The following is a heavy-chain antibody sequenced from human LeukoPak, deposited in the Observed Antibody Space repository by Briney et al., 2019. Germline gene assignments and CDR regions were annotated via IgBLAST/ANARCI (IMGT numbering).Heavy chain of an antibody. Sequence: ASVTVSCKASGYTFTGYYMHWVRQAPGQGLEWMGWINPNSGGTNYAHKFQGRVTMTRDTSISTAYMELSRLRSDDTAVYYCGRYYLEGRCFDYWGQGTLVTVSS. CDR2: INPNSGGT. V-gene: IGHV1-2*02. J-gene: IGHJ4*02. D-gene: IGHD3-16*01. CDR1: GYTFTGYY. CDR3: GRYYLEGRCFDY.